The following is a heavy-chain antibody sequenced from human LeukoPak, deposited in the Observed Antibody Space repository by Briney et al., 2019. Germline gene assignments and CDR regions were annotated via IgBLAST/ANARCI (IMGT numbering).Heavy chain of an antibody. CDR3: ARDLAAAGH. V-gene: IGHV3-30-3*01. CDR1: GFTFSSYA. D-gene: IGHD6-13*01. CDR2: ISYDGSNK. J-gene: IGHJ4*02. Sequence: GGSLRLSCAASGFTFSSYAMHWVRQAPGKGLEWVAVISYDGSNKYYADSVKGRFTISRDNSKNTLYLQMNSLRAEDTAVYYCARDLAAAGHWGQGTLVTVSS.